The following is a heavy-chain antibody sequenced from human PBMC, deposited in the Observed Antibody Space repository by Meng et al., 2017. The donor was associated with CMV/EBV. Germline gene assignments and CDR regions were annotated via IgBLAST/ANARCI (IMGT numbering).Heavy chain of an antibody. CDR3: ERVDCSSTSCYLRFDP. J-gene: IGHJ5*02. V-gene: IGHV1-2*02. CDR1: GYTFTGYY. Sequence: ASVKVSCKASGYTFTGYYMHWVRQAPGQGLEWMGWINPNSGGTNYAQKFQGRVTMTRDTSISTAYMELSRLRSDDTAVYYCERVDCSSTSCYLRFDPWGQGTLVTVSS. D-gene: IGHD2-2*01. CDR2: INPNSGGT.